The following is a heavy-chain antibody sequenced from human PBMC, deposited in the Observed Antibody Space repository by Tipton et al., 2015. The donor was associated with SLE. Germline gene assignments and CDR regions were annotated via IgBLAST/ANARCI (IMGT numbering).Heavy chain of an antibody. CDR1: GGSISSRHYY. J-gene: IGHJ3*02. Sequence: TLSLTCTVSGGSISSRHYYWDWIRQPPGKGLEWLGIIYSSGGTYYNPSLKSRVTISVDTSKNQFSLELSSVTAADTAVYYCTGTNYDVLTGYHRVDTFDIWGQGTMVTVSS. D-gene: IGHD3-9*01. CDR3: TGTNYDVLTGYHRVDTFDI. V-gene: IGHV4-39*07. CDR2: IYSSGGT.